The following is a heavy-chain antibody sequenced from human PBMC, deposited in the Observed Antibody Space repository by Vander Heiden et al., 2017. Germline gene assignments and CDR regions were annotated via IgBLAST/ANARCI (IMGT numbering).Heavy chain of an antibody. Sequence: GSLRLSCVASGFTFSTYVMTWVRQAPGQGLAWVSTISGTYGNTYYADSVMGRFTISRDNSNNTFFLQMNSLRADDTAIYYCARGGAWLQPHVDNWGQGTLVTVSS. CDR2: ISGTYGNT. J-gene: IGHJ4*02. V-gene: IGHV3-23*01. CDR1: GFTFSTYV. CDR3: ARGGAWLQPHVDN. D-gene: IGHD6-19*01.